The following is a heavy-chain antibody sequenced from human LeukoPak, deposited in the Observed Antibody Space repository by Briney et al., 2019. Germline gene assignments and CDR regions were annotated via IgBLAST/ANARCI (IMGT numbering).Heavy chain of an antibody. CDR2: MNPNRGNT. CDR1: GYTFTSYD. Sequence: ASVKVSCKASGYTFTSYDINWVRQATGQGLEWMGWMNPNRGNTGYAQKFQGRVTMTRNTSISTAYMELRSLRSEDTAVYYCARGHYGSGSYLVRGDAFDIWGQGTMVTVSS. J-gene: IGHJ3*02. CDR3: ARGHYGSGSYLVRGDAFDI. V-gene: IGHV1-8*01. D-gene: IGHD3-10*01.